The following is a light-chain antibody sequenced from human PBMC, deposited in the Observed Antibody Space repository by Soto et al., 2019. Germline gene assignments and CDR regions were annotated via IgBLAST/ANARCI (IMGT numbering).Light chain of an antibody. Sequence: QSALTPPASVSGSPGQSIPISCTGTSSDVGSYNLVSWYQQHPGKAPKLMIYEVSKRPSGVSNRFSGSKSGNTASLTISGLQAEDEADYYCCSYAGSSTLVVFGGGTQLTVL. CDR3: CSYAGSSTLVV. CDR1: SSDVGSYNL. V-gene: IGLV2-23*02. J-gene: IGLJ2*01. CDR2: EVS.